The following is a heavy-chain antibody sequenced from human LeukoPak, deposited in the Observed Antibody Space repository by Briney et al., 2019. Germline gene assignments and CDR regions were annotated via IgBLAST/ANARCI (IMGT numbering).Heavy chain of an antibody. CDR2: IYSGGST. CDR1: GLTVSSNY. J-gene: IGHJ4*02. CDR3: ARAYCGGDCYWYYFDY. Sequence: GGSLRLSCAASGLTVSSNYMSWVRQAPGKGLEWVSVIYSGGSTYYADSVKGRFTISRDNSKNTLYLQMNSLRAEDTAVYYCARAYCGGDCYWYYFDYWGQGTLVTVSS. V-gene: IGHV3-53*01. D-gene: IGHD2-21*02.